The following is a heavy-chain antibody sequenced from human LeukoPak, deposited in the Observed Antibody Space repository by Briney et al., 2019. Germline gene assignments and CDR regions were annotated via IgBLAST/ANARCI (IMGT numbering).Heavy chain of an antibody. D-gene: IGHD5-24*01. V-gene: IGHV3-7*01. J-gene: IGHJ4*02. CDR1: GFNFSTYW. CDR3: GRDKVEGPTKFDY. Sequence: GGSLRLSCAASGFNFSTYWMSWVRQAPGKGLEWVANIKPDVSEIYYVDSVKGRFTISRDNAKNYLYLQMNSLRAEDTAVYYCGRDKVEGPTKFDYWGQGTLVTVSS. CDR2: IKPDVSEI.